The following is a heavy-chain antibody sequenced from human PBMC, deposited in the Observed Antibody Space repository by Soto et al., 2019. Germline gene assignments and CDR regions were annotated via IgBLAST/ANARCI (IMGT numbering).Heavy chain of an antibody. Sequence: ASVKVSCKASGGTFSSYTISWVRQAPGQGLEWMGWISAYNGNTNYAQKLQGRVTMTTDTSTSTAYMELRSLRSDDTAVYYCARTAFGSGLRIWDYWGQGTLVTVSS. CDR2: ISAYNGNT. CDR3: ARTAFGSGLRIWDY. D-gene: IGHD6-19*01. V-gene: IGHV1-18*01. CDR1: GGTFSSYT. J-gene: IGHJ4*02.